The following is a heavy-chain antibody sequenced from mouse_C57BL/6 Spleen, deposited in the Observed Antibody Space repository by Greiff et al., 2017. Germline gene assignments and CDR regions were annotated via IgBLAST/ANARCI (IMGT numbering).Heavy chain of an antibody. D-gene: IGHD2-1*01. Sequence: EVKLVESGGGLVQPGGSLSLSCAASGFTFTDYYMSWVRQPPGKALGWLGFIRNKANGYTTEYSESVKGRFTISRDNSQSILYLQMNALRAEDSATYYCARSDGNYDYYAMDYWGQGTSVTVSS. CDR2: IRNKANGYTT. CDR1: GFTFTDYY. J-gene: IGHJ4*01. CDR3: ARSDGNYDYYAMDY. V-gene: IGHV7-3*01.